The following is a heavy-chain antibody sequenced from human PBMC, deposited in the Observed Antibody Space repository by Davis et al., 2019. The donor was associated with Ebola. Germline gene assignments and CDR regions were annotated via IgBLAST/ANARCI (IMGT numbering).Heavy chain of an antibody. CDR3: ARDINFFYGMDV. D-gene: IGHD2-8*01. CDR2: ISSGGDT. V-gene: IGHV3-66*02. Sequence: PGGSLRLSCAASGFTVSSNYMTWVRQAPGKGLERVSLISSGGDTYYTESVKGRFTISRDNSKNTLYLQMNSLRAEDSAVYYCARDINFFYGMDVWGQGTTVTVSS. J-gene: IGHJ6*02. CDR1: GFTVSSNY.